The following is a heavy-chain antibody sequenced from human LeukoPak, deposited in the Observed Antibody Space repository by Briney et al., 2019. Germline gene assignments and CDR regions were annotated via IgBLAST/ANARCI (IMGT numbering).Heavy chain of an antibody. Sequence: PSETLSLTCTVSGGSISSYYWSWIRQPPGKGLEWIGYIYYSGSTNYNPSLKSRVTISVDTSKNQFSLKLSSVTAADTAVYYCARDLGGYCSSTSCHNYYGMDVWGQGTTVTVSS. V-gene: IGHV4-59*12. CDR1: GGSISSYY. CDR3: ARDLGGYCSSTSCHNYYGMDV. J-gene: IGHJ6*02. D-gene: IGHD2-2*02. CDR2: IYYSGST.